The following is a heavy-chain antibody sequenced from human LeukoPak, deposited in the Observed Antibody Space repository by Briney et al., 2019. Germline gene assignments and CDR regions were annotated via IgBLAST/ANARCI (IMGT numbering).Heavy chain of an antibody. V-gene: IGHV4-34*01. CDR2: INHSGST. J-gene: IGHJ5*02. Sequence: PSETLSLTCAVYGGSFSGYYWSWIRQPPGKGLEWIGEINHSGSTYYNPSLKSRVNISVDTSKNQFSLKLTSVTAADTAVYYCARSQFYGSGSYQGRWFDPWGQGTLVTVSS. CDR3: ARSQFYGSGSYQGRWFDP. D-gene: IGHD3-10*01. CDR1: GGSFSGYY.